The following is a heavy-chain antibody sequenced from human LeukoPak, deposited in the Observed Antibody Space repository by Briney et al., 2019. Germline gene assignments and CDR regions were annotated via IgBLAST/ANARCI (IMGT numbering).Heavy chain of an antibody. Sequence: ASVKVSRKASGYTFTSYGISWVRQAPGQGLEWMGWISAYNGNTNYAQKLQGRVTMTTDTSTSTAYMELRSLRSDDTAVYYCARVLGPTTVTTFGPLRPFDYWGQGTLVTVSS. J-gene: IGHJ4*02. CDR1: GYTFTSYG. V-gene: IGHV1-18*04. CDR2: ISAYNGNT. CDR3: ARVLGPTTVTTFGPLRPFDY. D-gene: IGHD4-17*01.